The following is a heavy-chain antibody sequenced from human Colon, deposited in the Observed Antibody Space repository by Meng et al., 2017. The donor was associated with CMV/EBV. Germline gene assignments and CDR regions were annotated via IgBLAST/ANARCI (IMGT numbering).Heavy chain of an antibody. D-gene: IGHD1-14*01. J-gene: IGHJ3*02. CDR1: GFTFTDFW. Sequence: GGSLRLSCEAPGFTFTDFWIHWVRQGPGKGLEWVSRINNDGSNTIYADSVKGRFTISRDNAKNTLYLQMNSLRAEDTAVYYCARGGFNHGFDIWGQGTMVTVSS. CDR3: ARGGFNHGFDI. CDR2: INNDGSNT. V-gene: IGHV3-74*01.